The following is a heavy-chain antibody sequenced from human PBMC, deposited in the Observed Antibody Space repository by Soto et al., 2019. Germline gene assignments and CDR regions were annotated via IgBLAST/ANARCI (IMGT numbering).Heavy chain of an antibody. Sequence: ASVKVSCKASGYTFTSYGISWVRQAPGQGLEWMGWISAYNGNTNHAQKLQGRVTMTTDTSTSTAYMELRSLRSDDTAVYYCARDYYDILTGYQNYYYYYGMDVWGQGTTVTVSS. CDR1: GYTFTSYG. V-gene: IGHV1-18*01. CDR2: ISAYNGNT. J-gene: IGHJ6*02. D-gene: IGHD3-9*01. CDR3: ARDYYDILTGYQNYYYYYGMDV.